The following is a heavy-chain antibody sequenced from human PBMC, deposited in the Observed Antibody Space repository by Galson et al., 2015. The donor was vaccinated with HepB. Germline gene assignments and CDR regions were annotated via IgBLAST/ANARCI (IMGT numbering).Heavy chain of an antibody. CDR2: ISSSSSTI. Sequence: SLRLSCAASGFTFSSYSMNWVRQAPGKGLEWVSYISSSSSTIYYADSVKGRFTISGDNAKNSLYLQMNSLRDEDTAVYYCARGAVGYRRNGDAAVALIDYWGQGTLVTVSS. V-gene: IGHV3-48*02. CDR1: GFTFSSYS. J-gene: IGHJ4*02. D-gene: IGHD5-18*01. CDR3: ARGAVGYRRNGDAAVALIDY.